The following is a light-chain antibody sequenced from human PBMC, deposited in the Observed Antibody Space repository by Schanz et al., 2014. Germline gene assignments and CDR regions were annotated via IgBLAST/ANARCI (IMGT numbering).Light chain of an antibody. CDR1: SSDVGGYNY. V-gene: IGLV2-8*01. CDR2: DVT. CDR3: QSYDTSVSGRI. Sequence: QSALTQPPSASGSPGQSVTISCTGTSSDVGGYNYVSWYQQHPGKAPKLIISDVTRRPSGVPDRFSGSKSGTSASLAVTGLQTEDEAHYYCQSYDTSVSGRIFGGGTKLTVL. J-gene: IGLJ2*01.